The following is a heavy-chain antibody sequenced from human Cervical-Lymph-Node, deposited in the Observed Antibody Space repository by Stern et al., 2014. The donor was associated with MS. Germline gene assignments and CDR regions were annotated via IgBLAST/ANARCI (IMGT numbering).Heavy chain of an antibody. CDR3: ARSLNWNDVEDYHYGLDV. Sequence: DQLVESGAEVKKPGASVKVPCKASGYTFTGYYLHWVRQAPGPGLEWMGRINPNSGDTKYAQNFQDRVTMTRDTSISTAYMELSRLRSDDTAVYYCARSLNWNDVEDYHYGLDVWGQGTTVTVSS. D-gene: IGHD1-1*01. CDR1: GYTFTGYY. J-gene: IGHJ6*02. V-gene: IGHV1-2*06. CDR2: INPNSGDT.